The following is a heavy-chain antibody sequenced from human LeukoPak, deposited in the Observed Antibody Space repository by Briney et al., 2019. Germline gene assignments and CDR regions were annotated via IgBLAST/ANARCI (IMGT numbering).Heavy chain of an antibody. V-gene: IGHV4-31*11. CDR1: GGSFSGYY. CDR2: IYYSGST. J-gene: IGHJ3*02. CDR3: ARGGNYYDSKTDAFDI. Sequence: PSETLSLTCAVYGGSFSGYYWSWIRQHPGKGLEWIGYIYYSGSTYYNPSLKSRVTISVDTSKNQFSLKLSSVTAADTAVYYCARGGNYYDSKTDAFDIWGQGTMVTVSS. D-gene: IGHD3-22*01.